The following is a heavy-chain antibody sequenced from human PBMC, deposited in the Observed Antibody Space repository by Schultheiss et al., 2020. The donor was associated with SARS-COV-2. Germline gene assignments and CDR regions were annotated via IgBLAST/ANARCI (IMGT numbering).Heavy chain of an antibody. CDR2: INHSGST. CDR3: ARAGIAAAGTGFDY. J-gene: IGHJ4*02. Sequence: SETLSLTCAVYGGSFSGYYWSWIRQHPGKGLEWIGEINHSGSTNYNPSLKSRVTISVDTSKNQFSLKLSSVTAADTAVYYCARAGIAAAGTGFDYWGQGTLVTVSS. CDR1: GGSFSGYY. D-gene: IGHD6-13*01. V-gene: IGHV4-34*01.